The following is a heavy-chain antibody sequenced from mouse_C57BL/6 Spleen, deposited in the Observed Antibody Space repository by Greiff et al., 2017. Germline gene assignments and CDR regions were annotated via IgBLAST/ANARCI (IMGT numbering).Heavy chain of an antibody. V-gene: IGHV1-7*01. J-gene: IGHJ3*01. CDR3: ARLIYYDYDGDY. D-gene: IGHD2-4*01. CDR2: INPSSGYT. CDR1: GYTFTRYW. Sequence: QVQLKQSGAELAKPGASVTLSCKASGYTFTRYWMHWVKQRPGQGLEWIGYINPSSGYTKYNQKFKDKATLTADKSSSTAYMQLSSLTYEDSAVYYCARLIYYDYDGDYWGQGTLVTVSA.